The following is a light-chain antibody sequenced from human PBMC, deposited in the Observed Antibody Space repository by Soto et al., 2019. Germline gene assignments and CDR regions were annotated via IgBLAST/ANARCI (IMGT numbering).Light chain of an antibody. CDR1: QSFRGL. CDR2: DAY. V-gene: IGKV3-11*01. CDR3: QQRHTWPIT. Sequence: EVVLTQSPVTLSLSPGERATLSCRASQSFRGLLAWYQQKPGQAPRLLIYDAYNRATGIPPRFSGSASGTYFTLTISSLEPEDSAVYYCQQRHTWPITFGQGTRLEIK. J-gene: IGKJ5*01.